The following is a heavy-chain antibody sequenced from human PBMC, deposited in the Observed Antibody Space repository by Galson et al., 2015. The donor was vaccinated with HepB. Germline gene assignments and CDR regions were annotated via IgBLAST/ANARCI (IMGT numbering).Heavy chain of an antibody. CDR1: GGSFSGYY. J-gene: IGHJ5*02. CDR3: ARVGVNIVVVPAAMSWFDP. CDR2: INHSGST. Sequence: SETLSLTCAVYGGSFSGYYWSWIRQPPGKGLEWLGEINHSGSTNYNPSLKSRVTISVDTSKNQFSLKLSSVTAADTAVYYCARVGVNIVVVPAAMSWFDPWGQGTLVTVSS. D-gene: IGHD2-2*01. V-gene: IGHV4-34*01.